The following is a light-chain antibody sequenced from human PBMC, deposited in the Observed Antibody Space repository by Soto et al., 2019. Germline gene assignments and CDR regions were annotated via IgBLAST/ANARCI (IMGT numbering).Light chain of an antibody. V-gene: IGKV3-11*01. CDR3: QQRSNWPT. CDR1: QSVSSY. CDR2: DGT. J-gene: IGKJ3*01. Sequence: EILITQSPATLSLSPGERATLSCRASQSVSSYLAWYQQKPGQAPRLLIYDGTNRATGIPARLSGSGSGTDFTLPIRSLEPEDFAVYYCQQRSNWPTFGPGTKVDIK.